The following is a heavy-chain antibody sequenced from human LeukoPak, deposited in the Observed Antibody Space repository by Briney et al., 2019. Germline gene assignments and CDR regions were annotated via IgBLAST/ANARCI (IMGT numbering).Heavy chain of an antibody. V-gene: IGHV1-69*13. CDR3: ARGSTSPPGSSSSDSNWFDP. CDR2: IIPIFGTA. D-gene: IGHD6-13*01. Sequence: ASVKVSCKASGGTFSSYAISWVRQAPGQGLEWMGGIIPIFGTANYAQKFQGRVTITADESTSTAYMELSSLRSEDTAVYYCARGSTSPPGSSSSDSNWFDPWGQGTLVTVSS. J-gene: IGHJ5*02. CDR1: GGTFSSYA.